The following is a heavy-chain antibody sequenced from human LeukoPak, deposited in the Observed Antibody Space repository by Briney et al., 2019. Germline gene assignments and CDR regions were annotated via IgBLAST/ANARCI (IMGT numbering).Heavy chain of an antibody. Sequence: GGSLRLSCEASGFTFSAYAMTWVRQAPGKGLEWVSSIGSDNKPHYSESVKGRFAISRDDSKSMLFLQLNSLRAEDTAVYYCAREGADYYDSSGYYPSWYFDLWGRGTLVTVSS. CDR2: IGSDNKP. D-gene: IGHD3-22*01. CDR1: GFTFSAYA. J-gene: IGHJ2*01. CDR3: AREGADYYDSSGYYPSWYFDL. V-gene: IGHV3-23*01.